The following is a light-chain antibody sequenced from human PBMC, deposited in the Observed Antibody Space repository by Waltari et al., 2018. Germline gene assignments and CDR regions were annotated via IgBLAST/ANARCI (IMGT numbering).Light chain of an antibody. CDR2: EVR. V-gene: IGLV2-14*01. J-gene: IGLJ3*02. Sequence: QSALTQPASVSGSPGQSITISCTGTSSDVGGYEYVSWYQQYPGKAPKLMIYEVRNRASGVSNRVSGAKSGNTASLTISGLQAEDEADYYCSSVTRSSTWVFGGGTKLTVL. CDR1: SSDVGGYEY. CDR3: SSVTRSSTWV.